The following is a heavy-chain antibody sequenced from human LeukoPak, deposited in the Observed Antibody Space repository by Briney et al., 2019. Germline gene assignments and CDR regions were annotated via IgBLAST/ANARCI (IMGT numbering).Heavy chain of an antibody. D-gene: IGHD3-9*01. Sequence: ASVKVSCKASGYTFTSYDINWVRQATGQGLEWMGWMNPNSGNTGYAQKFQGRVTITRNTSISTAYMELSSLRSEDTAVYYCARAGEGILTGPSNYYMDVWGKGTTVTVSS. CDR2: MNPNSGNT. J-gene: IGHJ6*03. V-gene: IGHV1-8*03. CDR1: GYTFTSYD. CDR3: ARAGEGILTGPSNYYMDV.